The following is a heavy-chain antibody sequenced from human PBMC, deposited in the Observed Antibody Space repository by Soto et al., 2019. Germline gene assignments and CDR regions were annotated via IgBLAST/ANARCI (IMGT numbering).Heavy chain of an antibody. CDR2: ISYDGYSK. CDR3: AAIREVYG. CDR1: GLTFSSYA. V-gene: IGHV3-30*03. D-gene: IGHD1-26*01. J-gene: IGHJ6*04. Sequence: QPGGSLRLSCAASGLTFSSYAMHWVRQATGKGLEWVALISYDGYSKWYADAVKGRFTISRDNSNNTLFLEMNSLRGDDTAVYFCAAIREVYGWGKGTTVTVSS.